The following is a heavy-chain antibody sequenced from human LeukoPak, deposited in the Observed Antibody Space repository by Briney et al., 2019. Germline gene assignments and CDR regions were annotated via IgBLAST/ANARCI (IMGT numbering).Heavy chain of an antibody. CDR3: ARGSVPAAREYYFDY. D-gene: IGHD2-2*01. V-gene: IGHV4-34*01. CDR1: GGSFSGYY. Sequence: SETLSLTCAVYGGSFSGYYWSWIRQPPGKGLEWIGEINHSGSTNYNPSLKSRVTISVDTSKNQFSLKLSSVTAADTAVYYCARGSVPAAREYYFDYWGQGTLVTVSS. CDR2: INHSGST. J-gene: IGHJ4*02.